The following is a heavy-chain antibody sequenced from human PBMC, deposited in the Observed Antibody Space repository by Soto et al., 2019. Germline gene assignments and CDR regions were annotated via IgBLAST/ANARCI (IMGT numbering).Heavy chain of an antibody. CDR1: GYSFTPFWIGHW. D-gene: IGHD2-21*02. V-gene: IGHV5-51*01. CDR3: VRAPTKPLVTPGYFDY. J-gene: IGHJ4*02. CDR2: IYPGDSDT. Sequence: PWESLTIPCACSGYSFTPFWIGHWIGWVRQMPGKGLEWVGIIYPGDSDTRYSPSFQGRVTISADKSISTAYLQWSSLKASDTAMYYCVRAPTKPLVTPGYFDYWGQGTLVT.